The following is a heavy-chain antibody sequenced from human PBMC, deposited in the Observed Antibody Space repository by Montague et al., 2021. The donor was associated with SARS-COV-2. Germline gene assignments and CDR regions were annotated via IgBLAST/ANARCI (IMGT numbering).Heavy chain of an antibody. CDR3: ARSSGRLQGPYYRGYGMDV. Sequence: SETLSLTCSVSGGSISSSNWWSWVRQPPGKGLEWIGEIYHSGSTNYNPSLKSRVTISVVKSKNQFSLKLSSVTAADTAVDDCARSSGRLQGPYYRGYGMDVWGQRPTVTVSS. CDR1: GGSISSSNW. CDR2: IYHSGST. J-gene: IGHJ6*01. D-gene: IGHD3-10*01. V-gene: IGHV4-4*02.